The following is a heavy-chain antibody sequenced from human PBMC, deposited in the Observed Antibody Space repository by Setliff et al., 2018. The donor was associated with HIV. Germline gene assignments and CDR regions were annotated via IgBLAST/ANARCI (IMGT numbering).Heavy chain of an antibody. V-gene: IGHV4-4*09. D-gene: IGHD1-7*01. CDR1: GDSIGTYS. J-gene: IGHJ5*01. CDR2: IYGSGST. CDR3: AKRAVQDGTVTSSNWFES. Sequence: PSETLSLTCAVSGDSIGTYSWHWLRQPPGEGLEWIGYIYGSGSTGYNPSLTSRVTMSTDTPNNRFALKLTSATAADTAVYYCAKRAVQDGTVTSSNWFESWGQGTLVTVSS.